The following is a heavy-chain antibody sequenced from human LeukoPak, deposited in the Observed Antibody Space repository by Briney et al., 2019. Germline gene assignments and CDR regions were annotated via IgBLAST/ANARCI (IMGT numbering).Heavy chain of an antibody. Sequence: GGSLRLSCAVSGFTVRRNYMTWVRQVPGKGLESVSVIESSGNTIYTDSVQGRFTISRDNSKNTLYLQMNSLRAEDTAVYYCAKDPSWSGYFDYWGQGALVTVSS. CDR1: GFTVRRNY. CDR3: AKDPSWSGYFDY. J-gene: IGHJ4*02. CDR2: IESSGNT. D-gene: IGHD6-13*01. V-gene: IGHV3-66*01.